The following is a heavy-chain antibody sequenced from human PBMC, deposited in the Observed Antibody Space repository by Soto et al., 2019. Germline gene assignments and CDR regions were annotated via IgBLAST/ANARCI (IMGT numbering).Heavy chain of an antibody. CDR2: ISYDGSNK. J-gene: IGHJ5*02. Sequence: GGSLRLSCAASGFTFSSYGMHWVRQAPGKGLEWVAVISYDGSNKYYADSVKGRFTISRDNSKNTLYLQMNSLRAEDTAVYYCAKDRRYCSSTSCHLLNWFDPWGQGTLVTVSS. D-gene: IGHD2-2*01. V-gene: IGHV3-30*18. CDR3: AKDRRYCSSTSCHLLNWFDP. CDR1: GFTFSSYG.